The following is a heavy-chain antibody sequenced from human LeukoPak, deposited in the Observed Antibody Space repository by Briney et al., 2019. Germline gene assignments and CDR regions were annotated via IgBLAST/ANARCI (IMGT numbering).Heavy chain of an antibody. V-gene: IGHV4-59*01. J-gene: IGHJ6*03. CDR2: IYYSGST. CDR3: ARSSEGRYYYDSSGFSYYYYYMDV. CDR1: GGSISSYH. Sequence: KSSETLSLTCTVSGGSISSYHWSWIRQPPGKGLEWIGYIYYSGSTYYNPSLRSRVTISVDTSKNQFSLKLISVTAADTAVYYCARSSEGRYYYDSSGFSYYYYYMDVWGKGTTVTISS. D-gene: IGHD3-22*01.